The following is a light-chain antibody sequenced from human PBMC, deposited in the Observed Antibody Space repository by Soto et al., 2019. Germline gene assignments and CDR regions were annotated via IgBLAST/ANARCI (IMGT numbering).Light chain of an antibody. Sequence: QSVLTQPPSVSGAPGQRVTISCTGSSSNIGAGYDVHWYQQLPGTAPKLLIYDNSNRPSGVPDRFSGSKSGTSASLAITGLQAEDEADYYCQSYDRSLGGSRVFGTGTKVTAL. CDR1: SSNIGAGYD. V-gene: IGLV1-40*01. CDR2: DNS. J-gene: IGLJ1*01. CDR3: QSYDRSLGGSRV.